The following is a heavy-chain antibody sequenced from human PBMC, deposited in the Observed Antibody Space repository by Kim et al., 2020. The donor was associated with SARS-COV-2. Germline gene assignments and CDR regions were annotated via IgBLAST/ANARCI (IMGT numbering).Heavy chain of an antibody. CDR1: GFTFDDYA. J-gene: IGHJ4*02. Sequence: GGSLRLSCAASGFTFDDYAMHWVRQAPGKGLEWVSGISWNSGSIGYADSVKGRFTISRDNAKNSLYLQMNSLRAEDTALYYCAKGTYYYDSSGIRGPHFDYWGQGTLVTVSS. CDR3: AKGTYYYDSSGIRGPHFDY. D-gene: IGHD3-22*01. CDR2: ISWNSGSI. V-gene: IGHV3-9*01.